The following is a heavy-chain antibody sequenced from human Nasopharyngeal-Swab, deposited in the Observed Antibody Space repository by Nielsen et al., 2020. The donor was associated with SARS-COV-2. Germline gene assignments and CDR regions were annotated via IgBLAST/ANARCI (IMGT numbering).Heavy chain of an antibody. CDR1: GFTFSSYP. V-gene: IGHV3-30-3*01. D-gene: IGHD6-13*01. CDR3: ARDQGSSWYTYYYYYGMDV. J-gene: IGHJ6*02. CDR2: ISYDGSKK. Sequence: GGSLRFSCAPPGFTFSSYPMHWVRQAPGKGLEWVAVISYDGSKKYYADPVKGRFTISRDNSMNTLYLQMNSLRAEDTAVYYCARDQGSSWYTYYYYYGMDVWGQGTTVTVPS.